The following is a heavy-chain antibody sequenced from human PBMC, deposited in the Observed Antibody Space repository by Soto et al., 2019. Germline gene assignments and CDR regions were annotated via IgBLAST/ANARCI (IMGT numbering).Heavy chain of an antibody. CDR3: AGHPIGYSGYDSDY. D-gene: IGHD5-12*01. Sequence: SEMLSLTCTVSSSSLSSSSYYWGWIRQPPGKGMEWIGSIYYSGITYYNPSLKSRVTISVDTSKNQFCLKLSSVTAVVTVVFYSAGHPIGYSGYDSDYWGQGTLVTVS. V-gene: IGHV4-39*01. CDR2: IYYSGIT. CDR1: SSSLSSSSYY. J-gene: IGHJ4*02.